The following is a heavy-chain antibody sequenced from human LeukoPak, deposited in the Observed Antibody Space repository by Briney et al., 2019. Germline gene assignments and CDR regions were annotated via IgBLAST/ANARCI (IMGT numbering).Heavy chain of an antibody. D-gene: IGHD5-18*01. V-gene: IGHV4-59*01. CDR2: TYFNGRSNY. CDR1: GGSISTYH. CDR3: ARDREHSYGSVLDP. Sequence: PSETLSLTCTVSGGSISTYHWNWIRQPPGKGLEWIWETYFNGRSNYNYNPSLKSRVTISVDTPNNQFSLSLTSVTAADTAVYYCARDREHSYGSVLDPWGQGTLVTVSS. J-gene: IGHJ5*02.